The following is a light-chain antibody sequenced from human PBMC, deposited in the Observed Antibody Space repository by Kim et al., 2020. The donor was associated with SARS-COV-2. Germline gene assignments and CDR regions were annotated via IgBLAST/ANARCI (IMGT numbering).Light chain of an antibody. V-gene: IGLV2-8*01. J-gene: IGLJ2*01. CDR1: SSDVGGYNY. CDR3: SSYAGSNNVV. CDR2: EVS. Sequence: GQSVTISCTGTSSDVGGYNYVSWYQQHPGKAPKLMIYEVSKRPSGVPARFSGSKSGNTASLTVSGLQAEDEADYYCSSYAGSNNVVFGGGTQLTVL.